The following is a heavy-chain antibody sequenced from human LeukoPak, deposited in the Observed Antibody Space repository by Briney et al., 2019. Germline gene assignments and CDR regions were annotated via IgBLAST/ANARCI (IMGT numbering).Heavy chain of an antibody. D-gene: IGHD6-19*01. Sequence: GGSLRLSCAASGFTFSSYAMHWVRQAPGKGLEWVANIKQDGSEEYYLDSVKGRFVISRDNAKNSVFLLMNSLRAEDTAVYYCVRERYSSGWSYWFDSWGQGTLVTVSS. J-gene: IGHJ5*01. CDR3: VRERYSSGWSYWFDS. CDR2: IKQDGSEE. V-gene: IGHV3-7*03. CDR1: GFTFSSYA.